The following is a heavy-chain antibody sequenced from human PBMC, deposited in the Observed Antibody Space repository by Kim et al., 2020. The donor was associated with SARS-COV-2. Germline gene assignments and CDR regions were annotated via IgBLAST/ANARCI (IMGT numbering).Heavy chain of an antibody. V-gene: IGHV3-7*01. CDR2: K. J-gene: IGHJ5*02. CDR3: AREGSNYWFDP. D-gene: IGHD3-10*01. Sequence: KDYVDSVKGRFTISRDNAKNSLYLQMNSRRAEDTAVYYCAREGSNYWFDPWGQGTLVTVAS.